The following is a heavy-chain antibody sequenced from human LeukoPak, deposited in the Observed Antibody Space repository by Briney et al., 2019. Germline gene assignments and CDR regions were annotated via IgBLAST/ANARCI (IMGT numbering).Heavy chain of an antibody. CDR1: GYSFTSYW. CDR3: AITGYYDILTGYYPFDY. V-gene: IGHV5-51*01. Sequence: GESLMISCKGSGYSFTSYWIGWVRQMPGKGLEWMGIIYPGDSDTRYSPSFQGQVTISADKSISTAYLQWSSLKASDTAMYYCAITGYYDILTGYYPFDYWGQGTLVTVSS. D-gene: IGHD3-9*01. CDR2: IYPGDSDT. J-gene: IGHJ4*02.